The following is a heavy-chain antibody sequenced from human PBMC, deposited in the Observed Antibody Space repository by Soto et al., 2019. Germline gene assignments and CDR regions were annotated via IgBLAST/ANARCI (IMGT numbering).Heavy chain of an antibody. Sequence: QVQLEQSGAEVKKPGASVKVAFKASDYTFTSFGISWVRQAPGQGLEWTGWISAYNGNTNYAQKLQGRVTMTTDTSTSTAYMELRSLRSDDTAVYYCARGGVAVAGTYYYYGMDVWGQGTTVTVSS. CDR3: ARGGVAVAGTYYYYGMDV. D-gene: IGHD6-19*01. CDR1: DYTFTSFG. V-gene: IGHV1-18*01. J-gene: IGHJ6*02. CDR2: ISAYNGNT.